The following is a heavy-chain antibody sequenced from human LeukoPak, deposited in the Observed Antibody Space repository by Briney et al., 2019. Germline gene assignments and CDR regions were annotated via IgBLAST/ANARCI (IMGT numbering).Heavy chain of an antibody. D-gene: IGHD3-10*01. CDR1: GGSINGNSYY. CDR3: ARNRYYYGSGNYGVPNWFDP. CDR2: IYYSGST. Sequence: SETLSLTCTVSGGSINGNSYYWGWIRQPPGKELEWIGSIYYSGSTYYNPSLKSRVTISVDTSKNQFSLKLSSVTAADTAVYYCARNRYYYGSGNYGVPNWFDPWGQGTLVTVSS. V-gene: IGHV4-39*01. J-gene: IGHJ5*02.